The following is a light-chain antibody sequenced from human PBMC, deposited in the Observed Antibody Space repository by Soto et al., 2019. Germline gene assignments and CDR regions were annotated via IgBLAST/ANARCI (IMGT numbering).Light chain of an antibody. V-gene: IGLV1-47*01. CDR2: KNY. CDR3: VAWDDSLSGYV. J-gene: IGLJ1*01. Sequence: QSVLTQAPSASGTPGQRVIISCSGSSSSIGRDFVSWYQQLPGMAPKLLIYKNYQRPSGVPDRFSASKSGTSASLAISGLRSEDEADYYCVAWDDSLSGYVFGTGTKVTVL. CDR1: SSSIGRDF.